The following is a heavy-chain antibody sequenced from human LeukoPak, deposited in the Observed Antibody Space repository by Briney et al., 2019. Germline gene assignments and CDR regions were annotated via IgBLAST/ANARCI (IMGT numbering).Heavy chain of an antibody. V-gene: IGHV4-59*01. CDR2: IYYTGST. Sequence: SETLSLTCAVYGGSFSSYYWSWIRQPPGKGLEWIGYIYYTGSTNYNPSLKSRVTVSVDTSRNQFSLRLSSVTAADTAVYYCARGGSRVISSSDFDSWGQGILVTVSS. CDR1: GGSFSSYY. J-gene: IGHJ4*02. D-gene: IGHD6-6*01. CDR3: ARGGSRVISSSDFDS.